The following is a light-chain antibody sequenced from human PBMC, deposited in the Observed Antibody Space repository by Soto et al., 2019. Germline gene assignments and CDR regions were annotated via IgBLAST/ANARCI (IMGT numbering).Light chain of an antibody. CDR3: QSYDSSLSGGV. CDR1: SSNIGAGYD. J-gene: IGLJ3*02. CDR2: GNS. V-gene: IGLV1-40*01. Sequence: QYVLTQPPSVSGAPGQRVTISCTGSSSNIGAGYDVHWYQQLPGTAPKLLIYGNSNRPSGVPDRFSGSKSGTSASLAITGLRAEDEADYYCQSYDSSLSGGVFGGGTKLTVL.